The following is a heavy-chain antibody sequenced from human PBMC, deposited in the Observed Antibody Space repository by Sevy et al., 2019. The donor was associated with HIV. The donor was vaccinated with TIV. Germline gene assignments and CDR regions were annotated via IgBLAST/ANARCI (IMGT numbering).Heavy chain of an antibody. CDR2: INPESGDT. CDR1: GYIFSGYY. V-gene: IGHV1-2*02. Sequence: ASVKVSCKASGYIFSGYYFYWVRQAPGQGLELMGWINPESGDTNYARKFQGRVTMTRDTSVTTAYMTLSRLKSNDTALYYCARRPLVSYYDVWKRAPDYGGQGTLVTVSS. CDR3: ARRPLVSYYDVWKRAPDY. D-gene: IGHD3-3*01. J-gene: IGHJ4*02.